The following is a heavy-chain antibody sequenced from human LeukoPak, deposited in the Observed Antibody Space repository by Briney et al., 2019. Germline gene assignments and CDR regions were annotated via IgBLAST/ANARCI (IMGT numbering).Heavy chain of an antibody. V-gene: IGHV4-4*07. Sequence: SETLSLTCTVSGGSISSYYWSWIRQPAGKGLEWMGRIYTSGSTNYNPSLKSRVTMSVDTSKNQFSLKLSSVTAADTAVYYCARLSASSTRDYYYYYMDVWGKGTTVTVSS. J-gene: IGHJ6*03. CDR2: IYTSGST. CDR3: ARLSASSTRDYYYYYMDV. D-gene: IGHD2-2*01. CDR1: GGSISSYY.